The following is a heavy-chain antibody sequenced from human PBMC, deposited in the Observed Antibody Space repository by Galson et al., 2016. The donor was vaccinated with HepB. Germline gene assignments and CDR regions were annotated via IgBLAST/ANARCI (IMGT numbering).Heavy chain of an antibody. CDR1: GFTLSSHS. J-gene: IGHJ4*02. V-gene: IGHV3-21*01. Sequence: SLRLSCAASGFTLSSHSMNWVRQAPGKGLEWVSSIRSSGSDMYYADSVKGRFTISRDNAKNSLFLQMNSLRAEDTAVYYCARGQDYGDYADWGQGTLVTVSS. D-gene: IGHD4-17*01. CDR3: ARGQDYGDYAD. CDR2: IRSSGSDM.